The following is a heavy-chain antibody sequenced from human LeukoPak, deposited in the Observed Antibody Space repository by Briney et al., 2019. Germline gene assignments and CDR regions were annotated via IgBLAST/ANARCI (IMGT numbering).Heavy chain of an antibody. CDR1: GFTLSSYA. J-gene: IGHJ4*02. CDR3: ARDKYPGSGSYYIFDY. CDR2: ISYDGSNK. Sequence: GGSLRLSCATSGFTLSSYAMHWVRQAPGKGLEWVAVISYDGSNKSYADSVKGRFTISRDNSKNTLYLQMNSLRAEDTAVYYCARDKYPGSGSYYIFDYWGQGTLVTVSS. D-gene: IGHD1-26*01. V-gene: IGHV3-30-3*01.